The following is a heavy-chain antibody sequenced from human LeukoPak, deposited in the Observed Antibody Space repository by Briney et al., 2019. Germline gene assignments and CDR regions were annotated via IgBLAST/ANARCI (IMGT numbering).Heavy chain of an antibody. CDR3: ATEFNYYGSGSYC. D-gene: IGHD3-10*01. CDR2: MSYDGSNK. Sequence: GGSLRLSCAASGFTFSTYGMHWVRQAPGKGLEWVAVMSYDGSNKYYADSVKGRFTISRDNSKNTLFLQMNSLRTEDTAVYYCATEFNYYGSGSYCWGQGTLVTVSS. CDR1: GFTFSTYG. V-gene: IGHV3-30*03. J-gene: IGHJ4*02.